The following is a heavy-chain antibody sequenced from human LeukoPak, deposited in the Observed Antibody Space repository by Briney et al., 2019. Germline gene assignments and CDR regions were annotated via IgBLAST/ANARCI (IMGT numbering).Heavy chain of an antibody. D-gene: IGHD1-7*01. CDR3: ASHNWNYVGWFDP. Sequence: ASVKVSCKASGGTFGSYAISWVRQAPGQGLEWMGGIIPIFGTANYAQKFQGRVTITADTSTSTAYMELRSLRSDDTAVYYCASHNWNYVGWFDPWGQGTLVTVSS. J-gene: IGHJ5*02. CDR1: GGTFGSYA. V-gene: IGHV1-69*06. CDR2: IIPIFGTA.